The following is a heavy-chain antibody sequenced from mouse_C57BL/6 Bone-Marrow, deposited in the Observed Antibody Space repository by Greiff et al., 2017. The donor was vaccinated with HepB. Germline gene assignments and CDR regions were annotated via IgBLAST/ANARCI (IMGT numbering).Heavy chain of an antibody. CDR2: IDPETGGT. D-gene: IGHD1-1*01. V-gene: IGHV1-15*01. J-gene: IGHJ2*01. Sequence: VKLQESGAELVRPGASVTLSCKASGYTFTDYEMHWVKQTPVHGLEWIGAIDPETGGTAYNQKFKGKAILTADKSSSTAYMELRSLTSEDSAVYYCTIYYYFDYWGQGTTLTVSS. CDR1: GYTFTDYE. CDR3: TIYYYFDY.